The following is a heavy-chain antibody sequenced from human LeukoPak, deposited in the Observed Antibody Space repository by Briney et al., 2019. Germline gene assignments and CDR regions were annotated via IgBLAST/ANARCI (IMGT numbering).Heavy chain of an antibody. Sequence: GRSLRLSCAASRFTFSSYAMHWVRQAPGKGLEWVGRIKSKTDGGTPDYPAPVKGRSTISRDKSKNTLYLQMNSLKTEDTAVYYCTTEKSYYDSSGYYRYWGQGTLVTVSS. CDR3: TTEKSYYDSSGYYRY. V-gene: IGHV3-15*01. CDR1: RFTFSSYA. CDR2: IKSKTDGGTP. J-gene: IGHJ4*02. D-gene: IGHD3-22*01.